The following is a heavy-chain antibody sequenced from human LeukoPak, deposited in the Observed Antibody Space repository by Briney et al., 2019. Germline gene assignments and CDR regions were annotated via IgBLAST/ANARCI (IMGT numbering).Heavy chain of an antibody. CDR1: GGSFSGYY. J-gene: IGHJ5*02. V-gene: IGHV4-34*01. Sequence: PSETLSLACAVYGGSFSGYYWSWIRQPPGKGPEWIGEINHSGSTNYNPSLTSRVTISVDTSKNQFSLKLSSVTAADTAVYYCARGQQYYDFWSGHNWFDPWGQGTLVTVSS. CDR2: INHSGST. CDR3: ARGQQYYDFWSGHNWFDP. D-gene: IGHD3-3*01.